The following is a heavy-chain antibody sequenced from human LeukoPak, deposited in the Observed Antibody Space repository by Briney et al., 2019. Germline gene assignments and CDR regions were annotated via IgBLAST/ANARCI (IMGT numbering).Heavy chain of an antibody. CDR2: ISGSGGNT. CDR3: WGEATVAGDYFDY. CDR1: GFTFSSYA. Sequence: PGGSLRLSCAASGFTFSSYAMSWVRQAPGKGLEWVSVISGSGGNTYYADSVKGRFTISRDNSKNTLYLQMNSLRAEDTAVYYCWGEATVAGDYFDYWGQGTLVTVSS. D-gene: IGHD6-19*01. V-gene: IGHV3-23*01. J-gene: IGHJ4*02.